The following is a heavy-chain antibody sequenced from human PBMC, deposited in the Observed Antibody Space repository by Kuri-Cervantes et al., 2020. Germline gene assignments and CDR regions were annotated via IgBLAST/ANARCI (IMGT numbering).Heavy chain of an antibody. CDR3: ARRIVGWVEDWFDP. J-gene: IGHJ5*02. V-gene: IGHV1-2*02. CDR2: INPNSGGT. D-gene: IGHD1-26*01. Sequence: ASVKVSCKASGYTFTGYYMHWVRQAPGQGLEWMGWINPNSGGTNYAQKFQGRVTMTRDTSTSTVYMELSSLRYDDTAVYYCARRIVGWVEDWFDPWGQGTLVTVSS. CDR1: GYTFTGYY.